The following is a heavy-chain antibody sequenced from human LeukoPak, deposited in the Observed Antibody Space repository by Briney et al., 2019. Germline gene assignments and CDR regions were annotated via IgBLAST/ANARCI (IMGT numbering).Heavy chain of an antibody. J-gene: IGHJ4*02. CDR2: ISWNSGSI. CDR1: GFTFNNYA. CDR3: AKSSGYYSAISRYYFDY. D-gene: IGHD3-22*01. V-gene: IGHV3-9*01. Sequence: GGSLRLSCAASGFTFNNYAMTWVRQAAGNGLEWVSGISWNSGSIGYADSVKGRFTISRDNAKNSLYLQMNSLRAEDTALYYCAKSSGYYSAISRYYFDYWGQGTLVTVSS.